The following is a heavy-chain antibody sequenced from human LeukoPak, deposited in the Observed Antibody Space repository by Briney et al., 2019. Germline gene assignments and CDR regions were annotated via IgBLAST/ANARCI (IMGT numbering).Heavy chain of an antibody. J-gene: IGHJ2*01. V-gene: IGHV4-31*03. CDR1: GGSISSGGYY. Sequence: PSQTLSLTCTVSGGSISSGGYYWSWIRQHPGKGLEWIGYIYYSGSTYYNPSLKSRVTISFDSSKSQFSLELSSVTAADTALYYCARHPNYGGPDYPFDLWGRGTLVTVSS. CDR3: ARHPNYGGPDYPFDL. CDR2: IYYSGST. D-gene: IGHD4-23*01.